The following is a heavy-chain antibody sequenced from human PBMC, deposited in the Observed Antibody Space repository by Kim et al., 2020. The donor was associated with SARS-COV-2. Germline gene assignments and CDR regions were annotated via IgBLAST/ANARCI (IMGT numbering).Heavy chain of an antibody. CDR3: ARPELAVAGRGNFQH. D-gene: IGHD6-19*01. J-gene: IGHJ1*01. V-gene: IGHV1-69*13. Sequence: SVKVSCKASGGTFSSYAISWVRQAPGQGLEWMGGIIPIFGTANYAQKFQGRVTITADESTSTAYMELSSLRSEDTAVYYCARPELAVAGRGNFQHWGQGTLVTVSS. CDR2: IIPIFGTA. CDR1: GGTFSSYA.